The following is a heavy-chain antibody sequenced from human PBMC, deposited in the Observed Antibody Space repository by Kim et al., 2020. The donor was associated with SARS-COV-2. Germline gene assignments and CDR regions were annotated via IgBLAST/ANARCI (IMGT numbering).Heavy chain of an antibody. V-gene: IGHV3-74*01. Sequence: GGSLRLSCTASGFTFSAYWMHWVRQAPGKGLVWVSRITDTGNVQSYADSVKGRYTSSRDNAKNTLYLQMNSLRAEDTAVYYCARDWGVTDHDWRFDLWGRGPLVTVS. D-gene: IGHD3-16*01. CDR3: ARDWGVTDHDWRFDL. CDR1: GFTFSAYW. J-gene: IGHJ2*01. CDR2: ITDTGNVQ.